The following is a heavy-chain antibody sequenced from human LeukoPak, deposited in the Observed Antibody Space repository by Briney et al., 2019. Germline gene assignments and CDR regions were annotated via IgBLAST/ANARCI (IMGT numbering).Heavy chain of an antibody. V-gene: IGHV4-61*08. Sequence: PSETLSLTCTVSGASVSSDEYYWHWIRKSPGKGLEWIGFVYYSGRTKYNPSLKSRVTISIDKSKNQVSPKLASVTAADTAMYFCVREASTSYYDSSGYYRQTETFDVWGQGTMVVVSS. CDR2: VYYSGRT. J-gene: IGHJ3*01. CDR1: GASVSSDEYY. D-gene: IGHD3-22*01. CDR3: VREASTSYYDSSGYYRQTETFDV.